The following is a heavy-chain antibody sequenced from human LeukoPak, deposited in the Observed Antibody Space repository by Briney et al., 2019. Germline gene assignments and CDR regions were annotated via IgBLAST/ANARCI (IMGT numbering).Heavy chain of an antibody. D-gene: IGHD2-15*01. Sequence: GGSLRLSCAASVFTFSSYAMSWVRQAPEKGLEWVSTISGGDGSTYYAVSVKGRFTISRDNSKNTVYLQMNSLRAEDTAVYYCAKSGLNRFDYWGQGTLVTVSS. CDR3: AKSGLNRFDY. CDR1: VFTFSSYA. V-gene: IGHV3-23*01. J-gene: IGHJ4*02. CDR2: ISGGDGST.